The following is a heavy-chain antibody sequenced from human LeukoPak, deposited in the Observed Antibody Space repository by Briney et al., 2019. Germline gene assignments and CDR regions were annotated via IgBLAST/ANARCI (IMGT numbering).Heavy chain of an antibody. D-gene: IGHD3-22*01. CDR2: FDPEDGET. CDR3: TTATLIYDSSGYYFKRGAFDI. J-gene: IGHJ3*02. CDR1: GYTLTELS. V-gene: IGHV1-24*01. Sequence: ASVKVSCKVSGYTLTELSMHWVRQAPGKGLEWMGGFDPEDGETIYAQKFQGRVTMTEDTSTDTAYMELSSLRSEDTAVYYCTTATLIYDSSGYYFKRGAFDIWGQGTMVTVSS.